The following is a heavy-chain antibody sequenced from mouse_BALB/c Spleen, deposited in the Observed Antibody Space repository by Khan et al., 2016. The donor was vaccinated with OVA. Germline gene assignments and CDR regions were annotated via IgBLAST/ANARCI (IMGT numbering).Heavy chain of an antibody. V-gene: IGHV1-7*01. CDR3: TRRGLRLDVDY. D-gene: IGHD1-1*01. CDR1: GYTFINYW. J-gene: IGHJ2*01. CDR2: INPSTGYP. Sequence: QVQLQQSGAELAKPGASVKMSCKASGYTFINYWILWIKQRPGQGLEWIGYINPSTGYPEYTQNFKDKATLTADISSSTAYMQLSSLTSEDSAVYYCTRRGLRLDVDYWGQGTALTVSS.